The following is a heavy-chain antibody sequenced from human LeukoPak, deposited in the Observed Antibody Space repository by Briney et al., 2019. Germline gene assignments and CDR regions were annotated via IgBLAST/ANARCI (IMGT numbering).Heavy chain of an antibody. CDR3: AKAIRRYDSSGLNV. V-gene: IGHV3-23*01. CDR2: ISGSGGST. Sequence: GGSLRLSCAASGFTFSSYAMSWVRQAPGKGLEWVSAISGSGGSTYYADSVEGRFTISRDNSKNTLYLQMNSLRAEDTALYYCAKAIRRYDSSGLNVWGQGTLVTVSS. CDR1: GFTFSSYA. D-gene: IGHD3-22*01. J-gene: IGHJ4*02.